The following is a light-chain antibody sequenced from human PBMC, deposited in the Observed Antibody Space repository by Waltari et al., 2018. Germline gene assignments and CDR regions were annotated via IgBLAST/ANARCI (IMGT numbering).Light chain of an antibody. J-gene: IGLJ1*01. V-gene: IGLV3-25*03. CDR1: ALPNQY. CDR2: KDN. Sequence: SYELTQPPSVSVSPGQTARITCSGNALPNQYGNWYQQKPGQAPVVVIYKDNKRPSGIPERFSGSSSGQTVTLTISGVQAEDEADYYCQSADSSGSYEVFGTGTKVSVL. CDR3: QSADSSGSYEV.